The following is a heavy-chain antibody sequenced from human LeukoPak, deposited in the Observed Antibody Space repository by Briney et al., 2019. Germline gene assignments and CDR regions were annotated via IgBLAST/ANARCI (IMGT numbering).Heavy chain of an antibody. CDR3: AREGDCSSTSCYHNDYGMDV. V-gene: IGHV3-30*04. D-gene: IGHD2-2*01. CDR2: ISYDGSNK. Sequence: GGSLRLSCAASGFTFSSYAMHWVRQAPGKGLEWVAVISYDGSNKYYADSVKGRFTISRDNSKNTLYLQMNSLRAEDTAVYYCAREGDCSSTSCYHNDYGMDVWGQGTTVTVSS. J-gene: IGHJ6*02. CDR1: GFTFSSYA.